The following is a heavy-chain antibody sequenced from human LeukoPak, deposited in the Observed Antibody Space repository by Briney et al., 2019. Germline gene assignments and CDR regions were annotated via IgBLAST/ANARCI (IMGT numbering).Heavy chain of an antibody. V-gene: IGHV3-7*01. CDR3: ASEVSGDGFDI. CDR1: GFSFSDYW. CDR2: IKWGEGSEK. J-gene: IGHJ3*02. Sequence: GGSLRLSCATSGFSFSDYWMSWVRQAPGKGLEWVAMIKWGEGSEKYYMDSVKGRYTISRDNAKDSLYLHMNTLRDEDTAVYYCASEVSGDGFDICGQGTMVTVSS. D-gene: IGHD5-24*01.